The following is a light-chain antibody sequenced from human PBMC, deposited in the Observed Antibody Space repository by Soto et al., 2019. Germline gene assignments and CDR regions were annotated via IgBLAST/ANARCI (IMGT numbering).Light chain of an antibody. CDR3: QDYDTYSAA. CDR2: KAS. J-gene: IGKJ1*01. CDR1: QTISSW. V-gene: IGKV1-5*03. Sequence: ESQMAHSPSTLSHSVADGVTMTFRASQTISSWLAWYQQKPGKEPKLLIYKASTLKSGVPSRFSGSGSGTEFTLTISSLQPEDFATYCCQDYDTYSAAFGEGTKVQIK.